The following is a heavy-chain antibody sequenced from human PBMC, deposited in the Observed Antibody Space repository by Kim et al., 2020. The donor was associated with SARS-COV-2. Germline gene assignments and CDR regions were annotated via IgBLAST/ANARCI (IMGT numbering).Heavy chain of an antibody. CDR1: GGSISSSSYY. D-gene: IGHD6-19*01. J-gene: IGHJ4*02. CDR3: ARSSLIAVAGIYVY. V-gene: IGHV4-39*01. Sequence: SETLSLTCTVSGGSISSSSYYWGWIRQPPGKGLEWIGSIYYSGSTYYNPSLKSRVTISVDTSKNQFSLKLSSVTAADTAVYYCARSSLIAVAGIYVYWGQGTLVTVS. CDR2: IYYSGST.